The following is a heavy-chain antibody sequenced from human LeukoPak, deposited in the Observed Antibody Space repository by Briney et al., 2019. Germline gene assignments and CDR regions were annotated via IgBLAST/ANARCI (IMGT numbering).Heavy chain of an antibody. V-gene: IGHV4-61*02. Sequence: PSQTLSLTCTVSGGSISRGSYYWSWIRQPAGKGLEWIGRIYTSGSTNYNPSLKSRVTISVDTSKNQFSLKLSSVTAADTAVYYCARITDYSDYYYYSMDVWGKGTTVTVSS. J-gene: IGHJ6*03. CDR2: IYTSGST. CDR1: GGSISRGSYY. CDR3: ARITDYSDYYYYSMDV. D-gene: IGHD4-11*01.